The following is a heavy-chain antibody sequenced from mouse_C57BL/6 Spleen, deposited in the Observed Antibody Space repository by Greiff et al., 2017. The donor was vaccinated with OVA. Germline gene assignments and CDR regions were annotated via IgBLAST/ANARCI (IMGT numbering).Heavy chain of an antibody. CDR2: IRSKSNNYAT. Sequence: EVQGVESGGGLVQPKGSLKLSCAASGFSFNTYAMNWVRQAPGKGLEWVARIRSKSNNYATYYADSVKDRFTISRDDSESMLYLQMNNLKTEDTAMYYGVRQDGPPYYAMDYWGQGTSVTVSS. D-gene: IGHD2-3*01. J-gene: IGHJ4*01. V-gene: IGHV10-1*01. CDR3: VRQDGPPYYAMDY. CDR1: GFSFNTYA.